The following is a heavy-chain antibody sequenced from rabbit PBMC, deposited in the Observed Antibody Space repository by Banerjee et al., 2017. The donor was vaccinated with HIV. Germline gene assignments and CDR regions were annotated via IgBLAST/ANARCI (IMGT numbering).Heavy chain of an antibody. Sequence: QSLEESGGGLFQPGGSLTLTCKASGFTLSSYYYMCWVRQAPGKGLEWIGCITTGSGSAYYATWVNGRFTISKTSSTTVTLQMTSLTAADTAPYFCTRYDNNGDFDLWGQGTLVTVS. CDR1: GFTLSSYYY. V-gene: IGHV1S40*01. D-gene: IGHD2-1*01. CDR2: ITTGSGSA. J-gene: IGHJ4*01. CDR3: TRYDNNGDFDL.